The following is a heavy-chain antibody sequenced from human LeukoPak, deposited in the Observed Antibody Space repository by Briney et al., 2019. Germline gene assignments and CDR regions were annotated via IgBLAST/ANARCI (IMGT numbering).Heavy chain of an antibody. CDR2: IYSSGST. D-gene: IGHD3-22*01. Sequence: SETLSLTCTVSGGAISTYHWSWIRQPPGKGLEWIGYIYSSGSTNYNPSLKSRVTMSLDTSKNQFSLKLSSLTAADTAVYYCARRSYYDSPLDVWGRGTLVTVSS. V-gene: IGHV4-4*09. CDR1: GGAISTYH. CDR3: ARRSYYDSPLDV. J-gene: IGHJ2*01.